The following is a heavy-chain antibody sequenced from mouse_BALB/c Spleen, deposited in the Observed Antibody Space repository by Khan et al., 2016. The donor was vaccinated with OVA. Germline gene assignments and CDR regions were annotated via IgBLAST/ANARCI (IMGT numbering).Heavy chain of an antibody. CDR1: GYSITSGYY. V-gene: IGHV3-6*02. Sequence: EVQLQESGPGLVKPSQSLSLTCSVTGYSITSGYYWNWIRQFPGNKLEWMGYISYDGSNNYNPSLKNRISITRDTSKNQFFLKLNSVTTEDTATXYCASGYDGYYWFAYWGQGTLVTVSA. D-gene: IGHD2-3*01. J-gene: IGHJ3*01. CDR3: ASGYDGYYWFAY. CDR2: ISYDGSN.